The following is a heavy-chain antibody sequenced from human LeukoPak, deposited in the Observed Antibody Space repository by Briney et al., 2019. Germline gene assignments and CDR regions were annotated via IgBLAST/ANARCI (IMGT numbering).Heavy chain of an antibody. Sequence: GGSLRLSCAASGLTFSSYWMSWVRQAPGKGLEWVANIKQDGSEKYYVDSVKSRFTISRDNAKNSLYLQMNSLRAEDTALYYCARVADYYASGSYYHFDYWGQGTLVTVSS. J-gene: IGHJ4*02. V-gene: IGHV3-7*01. D-gene: IGHD3-10*01. CDR2: IKQDGSEK. CDR3: ARVADYYASGSYYHFDY. CDR1: GLTFSSYW.